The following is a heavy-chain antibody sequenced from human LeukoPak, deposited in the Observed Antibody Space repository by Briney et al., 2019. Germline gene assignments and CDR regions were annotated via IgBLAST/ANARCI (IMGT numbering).Heavy chain of an antibody. CDR1: GGSISSGSYY. V-gene: IGHV4-61*02. J-gene: IGHJ4*02. CDR3: ARETVEDDFWSGYFPDDY. D-gene: IGHD3-3*01. Sequence: PSETLSLTCAVSGGSISSGSYYWGCIRQPAGKGLEWIGRIYISGSTNYNPSLKSRVTISVDTSKNQFSLKLSSVTAADTAVYYCARETVEDDFWSGYFPDDYWGQGTLVTVSS. CDR2: IYISGST.